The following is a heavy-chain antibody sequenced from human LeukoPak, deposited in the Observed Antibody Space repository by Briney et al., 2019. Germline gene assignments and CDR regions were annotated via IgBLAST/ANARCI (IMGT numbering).Heavy chain of an antibody. D-gene: IGHD3-10*01. CDR3: ATVTSGLTYFDY. CDR2: IWYDGSNK. V-gene: IGHV3-33*01. Sequence: GGSLRLSCAASGFTFSSYGMHWVRQAPGKGLEWLAAIWYDGSNKYYADSVKGRFTISRDNSKNTLYLQMNSLRAEDTAVYYCATVTSGLTYFDYWGQGTLDTVSS. J-gene: IGHJ4*02. CDR1: GFTFSSYG.